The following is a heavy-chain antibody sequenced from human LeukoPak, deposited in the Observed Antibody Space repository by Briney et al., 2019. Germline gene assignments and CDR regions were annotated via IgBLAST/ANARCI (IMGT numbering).Heavy chain of an antibody. J-gene: IGHJ4*02. CDR2: INSGGRT. CDR1: GFIVSSDY. Sequence: GGSLRLSCAASGFIVSSDYMSWVRQAPGKGLEWVSLINSGGRTYYADSVKGRFTISRDNSKNTVDLQMNSLRADDTAVYYCARGAAAAGLPFDYWGQGTLVTVSS. CDR3: ARGAAAAGLPFDY. V-gene: IGHV3-53*01. D-gene: IGHD6-13*01.